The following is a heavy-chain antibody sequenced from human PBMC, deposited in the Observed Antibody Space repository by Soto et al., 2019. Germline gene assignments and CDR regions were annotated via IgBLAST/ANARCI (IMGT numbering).Heavy chain of an antibody. CDR1: GFTFSSYW. J-gene: IGHJ6*03. V-gene: IGHV3-7*03. CDR2: IKQDGSEK. Sequence: GGSLRLSCAASGFTFSSYWMSWVRQAPGKGLEWVANIKQDGSEKYYVDSVKGRFTISRDNAKNSLYLQMNSLRAEDTAVYYCAITRGSSTSCHRPYSYYMDVWGKGTTVTVSS. CDR3: AITRGSSTSCHRPYSYYMDV. D-gene: IGHD2-2*01.